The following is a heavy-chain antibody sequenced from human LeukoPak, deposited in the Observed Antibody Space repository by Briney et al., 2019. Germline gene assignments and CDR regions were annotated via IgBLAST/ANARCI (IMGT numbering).Heavy chain of an antibody. D-gene: IGHD6-19*01. Sequence: SETLSLTCAVYGGSFSGYYWSWIRQPPGKGLEWIGEINHSGSTNYNPSLKSRVTISVDTSKNQFSLKLSSVTAADTAVYYCASSPYSSGWYFGYWGQGTLVTVSS. CDR2: INHSGST. CDR3: ASSPYSSGWYFGY. V-gene: IGHV4-34*01. CDR1: GGSFSGYY. J-gene: IGHJ4*02.